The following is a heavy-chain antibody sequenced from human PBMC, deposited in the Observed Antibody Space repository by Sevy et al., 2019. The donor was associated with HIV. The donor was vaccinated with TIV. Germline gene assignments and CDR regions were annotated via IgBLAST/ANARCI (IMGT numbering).Heavy chain of an antibody. V-gene: IGHV1-18*01. Sequence: ASVKVSCKASGYTFTSHAISWVRQAPGQGLEWMGGTSGYDGKTNYAQKVQGRVTTTTDTSTSTAYMELRSLRSDDTAVYYCVRESGYYFGSGILGAFDIWGQGTMVTVSS. J-gene: IGHJ3*02. D-gene: IGHD3-10*01. CDR1: GYTFTSHA. CDR3: VRESGYYFGSGILGAFDI. CDR2: TSGYDGKT.